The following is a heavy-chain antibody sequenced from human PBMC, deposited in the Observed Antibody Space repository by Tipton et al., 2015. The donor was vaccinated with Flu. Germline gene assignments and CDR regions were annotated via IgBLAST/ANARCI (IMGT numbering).Heavy chain of an antibody. Sequence: TLSLTCAVYGGSFSGYYWSWIRQHPGKGLEWIGHIYYIGSTYYNPSLKSRVTISVDTSKNQFSLKLSSLTAADTAVYYCARMEWTVTTPRYFDLWGRGTLVTVSS. D-gene: IGHD4-17*01. CDR3: ARMEWTVTTPRYFDL. CDR1: GGSFSGYY. J-gene: IGHJ2*01. CDR2: IYYIGST. V-gene: IGHV4-31*11.